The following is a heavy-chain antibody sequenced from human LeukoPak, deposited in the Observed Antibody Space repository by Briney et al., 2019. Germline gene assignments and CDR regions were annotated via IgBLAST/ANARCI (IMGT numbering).Heavy chain of an antibody. J-gene: IGHJ4*02. CDR1: GGSINSYY. D-gene: IGHD6-6*01. Sequence: SETLSLTCTVSGGSINSYYWSWIRQPPGKGLEWIGYIYYSGSTYYNPSLKSRVTISVDTSKNQFSLKLSSVTAADTAVYYCARSIAARPNYFDYWGQGTLVTVSS. V-gene: IGHV4-59*12. CDR2: IYYSGST. CDR3: ARSIAARPNYFDY.